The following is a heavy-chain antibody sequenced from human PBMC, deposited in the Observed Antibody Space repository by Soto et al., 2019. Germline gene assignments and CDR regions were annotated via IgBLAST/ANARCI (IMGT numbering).Heavy chain of an antibody. J-gene: IGHJ4*02. V-gene: IGHV4-34*01. CDR3: ARVPYYYDSSDERPFYY. D-gene: IGHD3-22*01. CDR2: INHSGSP. CDR1: GGSFSGYY. Sequence: QVQLQQWGAGLLKPSETLSLTCAVYGGSFSGYYWSWIRQPPGKGLEWIGEINHSGSPNYNPSLKMRVTISVDRSQNRCALKLSSGTAADTAVSYCARVPYYYDSSDERPFYYWGKGTLVTVSS.